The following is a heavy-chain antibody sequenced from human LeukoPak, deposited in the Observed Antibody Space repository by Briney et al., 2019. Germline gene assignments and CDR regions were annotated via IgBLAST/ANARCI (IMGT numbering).Heavy chain of an antibody. CDR3: ARGLAGDYGDYGFDY. CDR2: IYYSGST. D-gene: IGHD4-17*01. V-gene: IGHV4-59*01. J-gene: IGHJ4*02. CDR1: GGSITYYY. Sequence: SETLSLTCTVSGGSITYYYWNWIRQPPGKGLEWIGYIYYSGSTNYNPSLKSRVTISVDTSKNQFSLKLSSVTAADTAVYYCARGLAGDYGDYGFDYWGQGTLVTVSS.